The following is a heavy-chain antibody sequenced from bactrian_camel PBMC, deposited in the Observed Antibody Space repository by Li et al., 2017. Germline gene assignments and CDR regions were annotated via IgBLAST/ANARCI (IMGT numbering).Heavy chain of an antibody. CDR1: AYTFSNYC. Sequence: HVQLVESGGGSVQAGGSLRLSCAVSAYTFSNYCLGWFRQSLGKERERVASISDGGGARQLYADSVQGRFTISKDNAQNILYLQMDSLKPEDTGMYYCAADRSHAYCRGTYCCDMSYWGQGTQV. D-gene: IGHD2*01. CDR3: AADRSHAYCRGTYCCDMSY. CDR2: ISDGGGA. J-gene: IGHJ4*01. V-gene: IGHV3S53*01.